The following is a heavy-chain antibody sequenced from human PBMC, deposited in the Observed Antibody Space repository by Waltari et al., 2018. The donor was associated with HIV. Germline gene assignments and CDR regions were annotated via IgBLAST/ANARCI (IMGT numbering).Heavy chain of an antibody. J-gene: IGHJ5*02. V-gene: IGHV3-23*01. CDR3: AKDFPSGSFLSRWFDP. CDR1: GFTFSSYA. D-gene: IGHD1-26*01. CDR2: ISGSGIST. Sequence: DVQLLESGGGLVQPGGSLRLSCAASGFTFSSYAMSWVRQAPGKGLDWVSGISGSGISTYYADSVKGRFTISRDNSKNTLYLQMNSLRAEDTALYYCAKDFPSGSFLSRWFDPWGQGTLVTVSS.